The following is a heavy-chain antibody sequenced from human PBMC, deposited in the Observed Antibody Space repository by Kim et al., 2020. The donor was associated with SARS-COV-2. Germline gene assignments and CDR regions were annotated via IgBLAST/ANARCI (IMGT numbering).Heavy chain of an antibody. Sequence: SVKVSCKASGGTFSSYAISWVRQAPGQGLEWMGGIIPIFGTANYAQKFQGRVTITADESTSTAYMELSSLRSEDTAVYYCARGDDSGWYGITGWFDPWGQGTLVTVSS. CDR1: GGTFSSYA. J-gene: IGHJ5*02. V-gene: IGHV1-69*13. D-gene: IGHD6-19*01. CDR3: ARGDDSGWYGITGWFDP. CDR2: IIPIFGTA.